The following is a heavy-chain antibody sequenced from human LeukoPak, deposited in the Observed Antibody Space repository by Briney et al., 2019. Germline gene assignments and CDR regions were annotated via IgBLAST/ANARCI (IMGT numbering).Heavy chain of an antibody. CDR3: ALIVGAAGFDY. J-gene: IGHJ4*02. Sequence: PGGSLRLSCAAIGFTFTSYSMNWVRQAPGKGLEWVSTISGGGGSTYYADSVEGRFTISRDNSKNTLYLQMNSLRAEDTAVYYCALIVGAAGFDYWGQGTLVTVSS. CDR2: ISGGGGST. V-gene: IGHV3-23*01. CDR1: GFTFTSYS. D-gene: IGHD1-26*01.